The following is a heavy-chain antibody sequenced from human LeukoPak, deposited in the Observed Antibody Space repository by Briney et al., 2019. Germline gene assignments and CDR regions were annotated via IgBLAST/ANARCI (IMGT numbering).Heavy chain of an antibody. CDR3: ARDTNWQRDY. V-gene: IGHV1-18*01. J-gene: IGHJ4*02. D-gene: IGHD6-25*01. Sequence: GASVKVSCKASGYTFTSFGIAWVRQAPGQGLEWVGWISTSSDQRRYAHMLQDRVTMTTDTSMSTAYMELRSLRSDDAGVYYCARDTNWQRDYWGQGTLDTVSS. CDR2: ISTSSDQR. CDR1: GYTFTSFG.